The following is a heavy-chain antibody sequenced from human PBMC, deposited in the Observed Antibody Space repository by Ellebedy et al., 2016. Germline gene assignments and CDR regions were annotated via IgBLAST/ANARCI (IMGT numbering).Heavy chain of an antibody. CDR1: GFTFSSYA. D-gene: IGHD1-14*01. Sequence: GGSLRLXCAASGFTFSSYAMSWVRQAPGKGLEWVSGIGGSGGSTYYADSVKGRFTISRDNSKNTLYLQMNSLRAEDTAVYYCARELLRDNLDDAFDIWGQGTMVTVSS. CDR2: IGGSGGST. J-gene: IGHJ3*02. V-gene: IGHV3-23*01. CDR3: ARELLRDNLDDAFDI.